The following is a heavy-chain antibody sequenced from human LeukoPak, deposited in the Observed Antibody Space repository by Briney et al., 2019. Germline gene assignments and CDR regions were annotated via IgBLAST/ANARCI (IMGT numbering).Heavy chain of an antibody. CDR1: GYNFTPYW. D-gene: IGHD4-17*01. CDR3: ARHFHPAETTGGYFDL. J-gene: IGHJ2*01. Sequence: GESLKISWQSSGYNFTPYWIVWVRQMPGKGLEWMGITFAGYSYTIYSPSFQGQVTMSVDKSINTAYLQWGSLKASDTAMYYCARHFHPAETTGGYFDLWGRGTLVTVSA. CDR2: TFAGYSYT. V-gene: IGHV5-51*01.